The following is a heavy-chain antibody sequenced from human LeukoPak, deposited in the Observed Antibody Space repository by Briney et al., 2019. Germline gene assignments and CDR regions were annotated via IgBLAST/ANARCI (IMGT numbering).Heavy chain of an antibody. CDR1: GGSISSYY. Sequence: PSETLSLTCTVSGGSISSYYWSWIRQPPGKGLEWIGYIYHNGSTYYNPSLKSRVTISVDRSKNQFSLKLSSVTAADTAVYYCARVRDGYNKIFDYWGQGTLVTVSS. D-gene: IGHD5-24*01. CDR2: IYHNGST. J-gene: IGHJ4*02. V-gene: IGHV4-59*12. CDR3: ARVRDGYNKIFDY.